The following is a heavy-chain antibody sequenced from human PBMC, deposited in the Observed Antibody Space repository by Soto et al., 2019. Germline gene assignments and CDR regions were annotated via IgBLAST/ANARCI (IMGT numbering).Heavy chain of an antibody. J-gene: IGHJ6*03. CDR3: VKDMGYCSGGSCYWGAYFYYYMDV. V-gene: IGHV3-30*18. CDR2: ILFDGSDN. CDR1: GFSFNNYG. Sequence: QVQLVESGGGVVQPGGSLRLSCAASGFSFNNYGMHWVRQAPGKGLEWVAVILFDGSDNWYSDSVKGRFTISRDNSKNTLYLHMKSLTAEDTAVYYCVKDMGYCSGGSCYWGAYFYYYMDVWGKGTTVTVSS. D-gene: IGHD2-15*01.